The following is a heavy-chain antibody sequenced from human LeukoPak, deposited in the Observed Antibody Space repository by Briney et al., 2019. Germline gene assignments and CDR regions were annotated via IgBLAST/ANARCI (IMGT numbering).Heavy chain of an antibody. D-gene: IGHD3-22*01. CDR3: ARSYYYDSSGSDP. V-gene: IGHV1-2*02. CDR2: INPNSGGT. Sequence: ASVKVSCKASGYTFTGYYMHWVRQAPGQGLEWMGWINPNSGGTNYAQKFQGRVTMTRDTSISTAYMELSRLRSDDTAVYYCARSYYYDSSGSDPWGQGTLVTVSS. J-gene: IGHJ5*02. CDR1: GYTFTGYY.